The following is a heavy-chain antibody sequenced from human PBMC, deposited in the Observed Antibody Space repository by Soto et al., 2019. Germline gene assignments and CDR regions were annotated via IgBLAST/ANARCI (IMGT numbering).Heavy chain of an antibody. D-gene: IGHD3-3*02. Sequence: EVQLVQSGGDVVQPGGSLRLSCVASGFTFSTYWMTWVRQAPGMGLEWVAGIKEDASEEYYVDSVKGRFSISRDNAKNSLYLQLNSLRAEDTAVYYCAKAISSPLSNFDSWGQGSLVTVSS. CDR3: AKAISSPLSNFDS. CDR1: GFTFSTYW. CDR2: IKEDASEE. J-gene: IGHJ4*02. V-gene: IGHV3-7*01.